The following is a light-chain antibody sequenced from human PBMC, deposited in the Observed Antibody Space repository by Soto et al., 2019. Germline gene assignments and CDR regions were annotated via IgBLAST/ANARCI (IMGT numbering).Light chain of an antibody. V-gene: IGKV1-5*03. CDR2: KAS. Sequence: DIQMTQSPSNVSVSVGDRVTITCRASENIFRWLAWYHQRPGEAPRLLIQKASTLQSGVPSRFSGSGSGIDFTLTITSLQPEDFGTYYCQQYSTYRTFGQGTRV. CDR3: QQYSTYRT. J-gene: IGKJ1*01. CDR1: ENIFRW.